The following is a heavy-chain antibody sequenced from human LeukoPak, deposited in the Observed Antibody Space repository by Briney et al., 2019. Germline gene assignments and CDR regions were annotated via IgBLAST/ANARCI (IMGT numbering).Heavy chain of an antibody. Sequence: SETLSLTCNVSGGSIRGYYWSWIRQPPGKGLEWIGDIFYSGNTNYNPSLKNRVTISLDTSKNQFSLKLSSVTAADTAVYYCARAGRWEGRPHAFDIWGQGTMVAVSS. CDR2: IFYSGNT. D-gene: IGHD1-26*01. J-gene: IGHJ3*02. CDR1: GGSIRGYY. V-gene: IGHV4-59*01. CDR3: ARAGRWEGRPHAFDI.